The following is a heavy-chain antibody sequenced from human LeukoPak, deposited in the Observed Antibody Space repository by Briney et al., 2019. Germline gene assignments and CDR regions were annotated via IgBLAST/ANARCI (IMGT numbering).Heavy chain of an antibody. V-gene: IGHV3-23*01. D-gene: IGHD2-15*01. Sequence: GGSLRLSCAASGFTFSSSAMSWVRQAPGKGLEWVSAISNNGGYTYYADSVQGRFTISRDNSKSTLCLQMNSLGAEDTAVYYCAKQLGYCSDGICYFPYWGQGTLVTVSS. CDR3: AKQLGYCSDGICYFPY. CDR1: GFTFSSSA. J-gene: IGHJ4*02. CDR2: ISNNGGYT.